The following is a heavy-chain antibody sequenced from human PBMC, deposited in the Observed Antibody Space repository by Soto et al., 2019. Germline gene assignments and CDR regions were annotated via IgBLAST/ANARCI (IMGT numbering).Heavy chain of an antibody. V-gene: IGHV3-30-3*01. CDR2: ISYDGSNK. Sequence: QVQLVESGGGVDQPGRSLRLSCAASGFTFSSYAMHWVRQAPGKGLEWVAVISYDGSNKYYADSVKGRFTISRDNSKNTLYLQMNSLRAEDTAVYYCARDNYGGVDYWGQGTLVTVSS. CDR1: GFTFSSYA. D-gene: IGHD4-17*01. J-gene: IGHJ4*02. CDR3: ARDNYGGVDY.